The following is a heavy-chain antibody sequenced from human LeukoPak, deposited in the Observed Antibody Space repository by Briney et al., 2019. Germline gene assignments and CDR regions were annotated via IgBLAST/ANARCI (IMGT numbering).Heavy chain of an antibody. Sequence: GGSLRLSCAASGFTFSSYGMHWVRQAPGKGLEWVAFIRYDGSNKYYADSVKGRFTISRDNAKNSLYLQMNSLRAEDTAVYYCARDPYDILTGHLGFGPWGQGTLVTVSS. CDR1: GFTFSSYG. D-gene: IGHD3-9*01. CDR3: ARDPYDILTGHLGFGP. J-gene: IGHJ5*02. CDR2: IRYDGSNK. V-gene: IGHV3-30*02.